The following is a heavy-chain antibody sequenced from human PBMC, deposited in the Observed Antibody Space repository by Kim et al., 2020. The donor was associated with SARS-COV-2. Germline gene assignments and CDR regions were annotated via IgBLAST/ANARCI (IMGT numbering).Heavy chain of an antibody. CDR1: GFTFSSYG. J-gene: IGHJ3*02. CDR2: ISYDGSNK. Sequence: GGSLRLSCAASGFTFSSYGMHWVRQAPGKGLEWVAVISYDGSNKYYADSVKGRFTISRDNSKNTLYLQMNGLRAEDTAVYYCARAQSVYYYDSSGYFNGDDAFDIWGQGTMVTVSS. V-gene: IGHV3-33*05. CDR3: ARAQSVYYYDSSGYFNGDDAFDI. D-gene: IGHD3-22*01.